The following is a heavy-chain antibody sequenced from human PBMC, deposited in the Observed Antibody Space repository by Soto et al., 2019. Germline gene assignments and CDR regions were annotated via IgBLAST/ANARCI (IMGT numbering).Heavy chain of an antibody. D-gene: IGHD6-13*01. CDR2: ISYDGSNK. J-gene: IGHJ4*02. CDR3: AKDPLEYSSSWYYFDY. CDR1: GFTFSSYG. V-gene: IGHV3-30*18. Sequence: PGESLKISCAASGFTFSSYGMHWVRQAPGKGLEWVAVISYDGSNKYYADSVKGRFTISRDNSKNTLYLQMNSLRAEDTAVYYCAKDPLEYSSSWYYFDYWGQGTLVTVSS.